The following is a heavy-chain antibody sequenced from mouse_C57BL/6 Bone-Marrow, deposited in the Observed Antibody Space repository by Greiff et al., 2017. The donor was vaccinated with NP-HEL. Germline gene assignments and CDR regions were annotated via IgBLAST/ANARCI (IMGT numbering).Heavy chain of an antibody. CDR3: TRHGSSKYYYAMDY. Sequence: EVQLQQSGTVLARPGASVKMSCKTSGYTFTSYWMHWVKQRPGQGLEWIGAIYPGNSDTSYNQKFKGKAKLTAVTSASTAYMELSSLTNEDSAVYYCTRHGSSKYYYAMDYWGQGTSVTVSS. CDR2: IYPGNSDT. CDR1: GYTFTSYW. J-gene: IGHJ4*01. V-gene: IGHV1-5*01. D-gene: IGHD1-1*01.